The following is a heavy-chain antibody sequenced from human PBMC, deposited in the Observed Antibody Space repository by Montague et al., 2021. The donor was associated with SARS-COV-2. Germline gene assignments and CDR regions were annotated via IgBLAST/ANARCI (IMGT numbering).Heavy chain of an antibody. J-gene: IGHJ4*02. D-gene: IGHD1-26*01. CDR2: ISFNSGSI. V-gene: IGHV3-9*01. CDR1: GFTFDDYA. CDR3: AKDVGYSGIYRAVYFDH. Sequence: SLRLSCAASGFTFDDYAMHWVRQAPGKGLGWVSRISFNSGSIDYADSVKGRFTISRDNAKSSLYLQMNGLTTEDTALYYCAKDVGYSGIYRAVYFDHWGRGTRVTVSS.